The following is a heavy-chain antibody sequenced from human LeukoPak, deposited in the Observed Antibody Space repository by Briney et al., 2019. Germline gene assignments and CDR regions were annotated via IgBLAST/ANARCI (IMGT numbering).Heavy chain of an antibody. Sequence: GGSLRLSCAASGFTFSSYAMIWVRQAPGKGLEWVSTISGSGGTTYYADSVKGRLTISRDNSTNTLYLQMSSLRADDTAVYYCAKDLLSSGFIDYWGQGTLVTVSS. CDR3: AKDLLSSGFIDY. J-gene: IGHJ4*02. D-gene: IGHD2-2*01. V-gene: IGHV3-23*01. CDR1: GFTFSSYA. CDR2: ISGSGGTT.